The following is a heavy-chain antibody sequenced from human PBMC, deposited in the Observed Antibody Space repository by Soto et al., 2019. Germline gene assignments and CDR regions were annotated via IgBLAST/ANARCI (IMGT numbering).Heavy chain of an antibody. CDR1: GYTFTGGY. D-gene: IGHD6-19*01. J-gene: IGHJ4*02. CDR3: ELAGIALAGSLYSY. CDR2: INPNSGGT. Sequence: ASVKVSCKASGYTFTGGYMHWVRQAPGQGPELMGWINPNSGGTNYAQKFQGRVTMTRDTSISTAYTELSRPRSDDTAVYYCELAGIALAGSLYSYWGKGNMGTV. V-gene: IGHV1-2*02.